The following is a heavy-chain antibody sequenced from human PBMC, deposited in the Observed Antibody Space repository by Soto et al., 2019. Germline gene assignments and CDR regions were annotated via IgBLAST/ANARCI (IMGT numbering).Heavy chain of an antibody. CDR3: ARDRAVPAATGGFLNWFGP. D-gene: IGHD2-2*01. Sequence: GGSLRLSCAASGFTFRSYGMHWVRQAPGKGLEWVAVIWYDGSNKYYADSVKGRFTISRDNSKNTLYLQMNSLRAEDTAVYYCARDRAVPAATGGFLNWFGPWGQGTLVTVSS. CDR1: GFTFRSYG. V-gene: IGHV3-33*08. J-gene: IGHJ5*02. CDR2: IWYDGSNK.